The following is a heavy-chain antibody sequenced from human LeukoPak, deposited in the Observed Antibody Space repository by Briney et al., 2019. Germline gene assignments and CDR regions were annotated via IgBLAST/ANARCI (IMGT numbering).Heavy chain of an antibody. J-gene: IGHJ4*02. Sequence: GALRLSCAASGFTFSNYGMHWVRQAPGKGLEWVAVIWYDGKNKYYADSVKGRFTVSRDTSKNTLNLQMNSLRAEDTAAYFCARERGSITTIVSSGMGYWGQGTLVTVSS. CDR2: IWYDGKNK. D-gene: IGHD3-22*01. V-gene: IGHV3-33*01. CDR3: ARERGSITTIVSSGMGY. CDR1: GFTFSNYG.